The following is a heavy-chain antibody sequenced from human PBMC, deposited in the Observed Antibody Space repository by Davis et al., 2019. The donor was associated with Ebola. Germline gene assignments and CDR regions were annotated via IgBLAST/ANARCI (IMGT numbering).Heavy chain of an antibody. CDR1: GYTFTGYY. CDR3: ARDPAYYSSGSYYNYYGMDV. J-gene: IGHJ6*02. CDR2: INPNSGGT. V-gene: IGHV1-2*04. Sequence: ASVKVSCKASGYTFTGYYMHWVRQAPGQGLEWMGWINPNSGGTNYAQKFQGWVTMTRDTSISTAYMELSRLRSDDTAVYYCARDPAYYSSGSYYNYYGMDVWGQGTTVTVSS. D-gene: IGHD3-10*01.